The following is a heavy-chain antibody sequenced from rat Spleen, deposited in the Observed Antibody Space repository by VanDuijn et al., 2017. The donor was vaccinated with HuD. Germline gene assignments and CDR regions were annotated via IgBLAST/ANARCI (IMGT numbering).Heavy chain of an antibody. Sequence: EVQLVETGGDLVQPGRSLKLSCVASGFTFSSYWMYWIRQAPGKGLEWVSSINPDGGTTYYGDSVKGRFTLSRDNAKSTLYLQMNSLRSEDTATYYCARQRGPSWFAYWGQGTLVTVSS. CDR3: ARQRGPSWFAY. J-gene: IGHJ3*01. V-gene: IGHV5-58*01. CDR2: INPDGGTT. D-gene: IGHD1-10*01. CDR1: GFTFSSYW.